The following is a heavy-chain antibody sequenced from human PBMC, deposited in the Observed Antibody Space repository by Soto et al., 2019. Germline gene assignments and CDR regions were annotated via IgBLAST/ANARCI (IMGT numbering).Heavy chain of an antibody. CDR2: IYYSGST. CDR3: AGFVVPASRNSDFDY. Sequence: ETLSLTCTVSGISVSTSDYYWGWVRQPPGKGLDWIGNIYYSGSTFYNPSLRSRVTLSVDTSKNQFSLRLNSVTVADTAVYFCAGFVVPASRNSDFDYWGQGTLVTVSS. J-gene: IGHJ4*02. CDR1: GISVSTSDYY. V-gene: IGHV4-39*01. D-gene: IGHD2-15*01.